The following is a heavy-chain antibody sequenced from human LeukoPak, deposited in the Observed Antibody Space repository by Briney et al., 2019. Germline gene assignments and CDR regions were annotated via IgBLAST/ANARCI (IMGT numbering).Heavy chain of an antibody. CDR1: GFTFTSYW. CDR3: AKHLVVVITYYDY. Sequence: QTGGSLRLSCAASGFTFTSYWMAWVRQAPGQGLEWVANIAQDGGDRVYADSVKGRFTISRDNSKNTLYLQMNSLRAEDTAVYYCAKHLVVVITYYDYWGQGTLVTVSS. CDR2: IAQDGGDR. D-gene: IGHD3-22*01. J-gene: IGHJ4*02. V-gene: IGHV3-7*03.